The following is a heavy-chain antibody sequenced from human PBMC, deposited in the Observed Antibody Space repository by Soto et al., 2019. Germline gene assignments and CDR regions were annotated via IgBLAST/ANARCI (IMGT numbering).Heavy chain of an antibody. CDR3: ARNSVDIVATINYYYYMDV. J-gene: IGHJ6*03. CDR1: GGSISSYY. Sequence: SETLSLTCPVSGGSISSYYWSWIRQPPGKGLEWIGYIYYSGSTNYNPSLKSRVTISVDTSKNQFSLKLSSVTAADTAVYYCARNSVDIVATINYYYYMDVWGKGTTVTVSS. D-gene: IGHD5-12*01. V-gene: IGHV4-59*01. CDR2: IYYSGST.